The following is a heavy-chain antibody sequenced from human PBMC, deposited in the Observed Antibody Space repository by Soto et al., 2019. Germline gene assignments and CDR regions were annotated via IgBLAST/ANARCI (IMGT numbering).Heavy chain of an antibody. V-gene: IGHV3-53*02. J-gene: IGHJ5*02. Sequence: EVQLVETGGGLIQPGGSLRLSCAASGFTVSSYYMSWVRQAPGKGLEWGSVLYSAGTTYYADSVKGRFTISRDNSKNTLYLQMNNLRPEDTAVYYCARGATRDNMMESPWGQGTLVTVSS. CDR1: GFTVSSYY. CDR3: ARGATRDNMMESP. D-gene: IGHD3-16*01. CDR2: LYSAGTT.